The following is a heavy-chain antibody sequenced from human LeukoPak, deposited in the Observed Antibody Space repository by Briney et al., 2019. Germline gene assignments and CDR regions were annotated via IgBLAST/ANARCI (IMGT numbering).Heavy chain of an antibody. J-gene: IGHJ4*02. D-gene: IGHD4-17*01. CDR3: ARDPSTATFDY. CDR1: GYTFTGYY. V-gene: IGHV1-2*02. Sequence: XGPVKVSCKASGYTFTGYYMHWVRQAPGQGLEWMGWINPNSGGTNYAQRFQGRVTMTRDTSISTAYMELSRLRSDDTAVYYCARDPSTATFDYWGQGTLVTVSS. CDR2: INPNSGGT.